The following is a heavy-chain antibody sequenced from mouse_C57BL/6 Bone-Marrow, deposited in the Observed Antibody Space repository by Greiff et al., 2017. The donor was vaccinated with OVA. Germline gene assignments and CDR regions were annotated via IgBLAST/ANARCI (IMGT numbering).Heavy chain of an antibody. Sequence: VQLVESGPGLVAPSQSLSITCTVSGFSLTSYAISWVRQPPGKGLEWLGVIWTGGGTNYNSALKSRLSISKDNSKSQVFLKMNSLQTDDTARYYCAGFGGFITTVVARYYYAMDYWGQGTSVTVSS. J-gene: IGHJ4*01. V-gene: IGHV2-9-1*01. D-gene: IGHD1-1*01. CDR3: AGFGGFITTVVARYYYAMDY. CDR1: GFSLTSYA. CDR2: IWTGGGT.